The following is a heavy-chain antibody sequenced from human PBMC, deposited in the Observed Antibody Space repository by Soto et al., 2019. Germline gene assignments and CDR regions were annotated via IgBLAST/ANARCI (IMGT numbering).Heavy chain of an antibody. V-gene: IGHV3-11*01. CDR3: ARESRSDYAFWSGSFRRYYYYYMDV. D-gene: IGHD3-3*01. Sequence: GGSLRLSCVASGFTFSDYYMSWIRQAPGKGLEWLSYISNSGSTINYADSVKGRFTISRDNAENSLYLQMNSLRVEDTALYFCARESRSDYAFWSGSFRRYYYYYMDVWGKGTTVTVSS. J-gene: IGHJ6*03. CDR1: GFTFSDYY. CDR2: ISNSGSTI.